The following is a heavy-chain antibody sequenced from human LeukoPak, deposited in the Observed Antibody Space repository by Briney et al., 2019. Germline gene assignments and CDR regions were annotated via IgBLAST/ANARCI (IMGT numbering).Heavy chain of an antibody. D-gene: IGHD2-15*01. J-gene: IGHJ5*02. V-gene: IGHV4-59*08. CDR3: ARQYCSGGSCYLFDP. Sequence: PSETLSLTCTVSGGSISSYYWSWIRQPPGKGLEWVGYIYYSGSTKYNHSLKSRVTISVATSKNQFSLKLSSVTAADTAVYYCARQYCSGGSCYLFDPRGQGTLVTVSS. CDR1: GGSISSYY. CDR2: IYYSGST.